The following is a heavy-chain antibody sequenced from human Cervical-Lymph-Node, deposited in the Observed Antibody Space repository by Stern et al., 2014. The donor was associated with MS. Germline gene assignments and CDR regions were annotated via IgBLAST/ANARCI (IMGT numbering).Heavy chain of an antibody. CDR3: AHSRTVGKRAFDV. CDR1: GFSLTTSAMS. D-gene: IGHD1-26*01. J-gene: IGHJ3*01. Sequence: QVTLKESGPSLVKPTQTLTLTCTFSGFSLTTSAMSVGWIRPPPGKALEWVALIYWDGDDRYSPSLASRLTITKDTSKNQVVLTMTDMDPVDTGTYFCAHSRTVGKRAFDVWGQGTLVTVSS. V-gene: IGHV2-5*02. CDR2: IYWDGDD.